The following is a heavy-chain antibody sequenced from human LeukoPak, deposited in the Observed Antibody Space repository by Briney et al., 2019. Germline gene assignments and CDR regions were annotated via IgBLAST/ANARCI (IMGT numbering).Heavy chain of an antibody. CDR1: GFTFNNYI. D-gene: IGHD3-10*02. V-gene: IGHV3-21*01. CDR3: AELGITMIGGV. CDR2: ISSSSDYI. Sequence: GGSLRLSCAASGFTFNNYIMNWVRQAPGKGLEWVSSISSSSDYIYYADSVKGRFTISRDNAKNSLYLQMNSLRAEDTAVYYCAELGITMIGGVWGKGTTVTVSS. J-gene: IGHJ6*04.